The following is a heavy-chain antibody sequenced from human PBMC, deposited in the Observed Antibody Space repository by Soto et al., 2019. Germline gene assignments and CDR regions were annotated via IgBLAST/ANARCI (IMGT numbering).Heavy chain of an antibody. CDR2: ISGSGGST. D-gene: IGHD2-15*01. Sequence: AGGSLRLSCAASGFTFSSYAMSWVRQAPGKGLEWVSAISGSGGSTYYADSVKGRFTISRDNSKNTLYLQMNSLRAEDTAVYYCAKDWGPYCSGGSCYSDYWGQGTLVTVSS. CDR1: GFTFSSYA. CDR3: AKDWGPYCSGGSCYSDY. V-gene: IGHV3-23*01. J-gene: IGHJ4*02.